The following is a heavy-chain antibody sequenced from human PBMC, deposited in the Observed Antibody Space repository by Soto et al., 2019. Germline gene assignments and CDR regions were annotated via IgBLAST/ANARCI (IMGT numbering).Heavy chain of an antibody. CDR1: GFTFSSYA. CDR3: ARDGQWLSVFIVGSVGCLDV. CDR2: ISYDGSNK. Sequence: GGSLRLSCAASGFTFSSYAMHWVRQAPGKGLEWVAVISYDGSNKYYADSVKGRFTISRDNSKNTLYLQMNSLRAEDTAVYYCARDGQWLSVFIVGSVGCLDVWGQGTTVTVSS. V-gene: IGHV3-30-3*01. J-gene: IGHJ6*02. D-gene: IGHD6-19*01.